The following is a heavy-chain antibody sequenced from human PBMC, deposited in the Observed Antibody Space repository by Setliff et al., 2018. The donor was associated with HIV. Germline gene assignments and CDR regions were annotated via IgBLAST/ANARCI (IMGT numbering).Heavy chain of an antibody. CDR3: ARGLQAWGSAGPNWFDP. CDR1: DGSMTSGSYY. CDR2: VYYSGTT. J-gene: IGHJ5*02. V-gene: IGHV4-39*06. Sequence: LSLTCSVSDGSMTSGSYYWGWIRQPPGKGLEWIGSVYYSGTTYYNPSLKSRLRMSVDTSKNQFTLKVISMTAADTAVYYCARGLQAWGSAGPNWFDPWGQGTLVTVSS. D-gene: IGHD7-27*01.